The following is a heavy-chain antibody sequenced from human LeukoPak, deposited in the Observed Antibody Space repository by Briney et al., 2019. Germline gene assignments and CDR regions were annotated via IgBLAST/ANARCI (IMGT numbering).Heavy chain of an antibody. V-gene: IGHV4-4*09. CDR3: ARQKCTSTSCLTKNAFDI. CDR2: IYTSGST. Sequence: SETLSLTCTVSGSIGGYYWSWIWQPPGKGLEWIGYIYTSGSTNYNPSLESRVTISVDTSKNQFSLDLSSVTAADTAVYYCARQKCTSTSCLTKNAFDIWGQGTMVTVSS. CDR1: GSIGGYY. D-gene: IGHD2-2*01. J-gene: IGHJ3*02.